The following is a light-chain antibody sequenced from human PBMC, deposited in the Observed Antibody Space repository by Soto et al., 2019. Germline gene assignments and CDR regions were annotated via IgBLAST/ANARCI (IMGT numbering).Light chain of an antibody. J-gene: IGKJ1*01. CDR3: QEYNSDLWT. Sequence: MTQTPTSQSXSVGDRXSNTCXAIQGINNYLAWYQQKPGKGPKLLIYAASTLQAGVPSLFSDSGSGTDFTLTISSLQPEDVATYYCQEYNSDLWTFGQGTKVGIK. CDR1: QGINNY. V-gene: IGKV1-27*01. CDR2: AAS.